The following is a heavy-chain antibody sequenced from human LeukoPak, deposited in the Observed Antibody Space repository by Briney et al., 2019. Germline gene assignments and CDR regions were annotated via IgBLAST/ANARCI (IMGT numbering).Heavy chain of an antibody. Sequence: PGRSLRLSCAASGFTFDDYAMHWVRQAPGKGLEWVSGISWNSGSIGYADSVKGRFTISRDNAKNSLYLQMNSLRAEDTALYYCAKDPRGVPHLYYFDYWGPGTLVTVSS. V-gene: IGHV3-9*01. CDR3: AKDPRGVPHLYYFDY. J-gene: IGHJ4*02. CDR2: ISWNSGSI. CDR1: GFTFDDYA. D-gene: IGHD2-2*01.